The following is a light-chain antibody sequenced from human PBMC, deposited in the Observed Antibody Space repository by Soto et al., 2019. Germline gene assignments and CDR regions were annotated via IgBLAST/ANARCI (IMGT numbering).Light chain of an antibody. CDR2: GAS. Sequence: IVVTQSPCTLSLSPGERATLSCRASQSVRSNFLAWYQQKPGQAPRRLMYGASNRATGIPDRFSGSGSGTNFTLTITSLEPEDFGVYYCQQRRNWPPEITFGQGTRLEI. CDR3: QQRRNWPPEIT. V-gene: IGKV3D-20*02. CDR1: QSVRSNF. J-gene: IGKJ5*01.